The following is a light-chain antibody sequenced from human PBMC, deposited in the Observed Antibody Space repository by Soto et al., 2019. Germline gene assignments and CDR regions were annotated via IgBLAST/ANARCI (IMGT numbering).Light chain of an antibody. V-gene: IGKV3-20*01. CDR1: QSINNRY. CDR3: QQFGSSPGFT. Sequence: EIVLTQSPGTLSLSPGERATLSCRASQSINNRYLAWYQQKPGQAPRLLIYAASSRSTGIPDRFSGSGSGTDFTLTISRLAPEYFAVYYCQQFGSSPGFTFGPGTKVDIK. CDR2: AAS. J-gene: IGKJ3*01.